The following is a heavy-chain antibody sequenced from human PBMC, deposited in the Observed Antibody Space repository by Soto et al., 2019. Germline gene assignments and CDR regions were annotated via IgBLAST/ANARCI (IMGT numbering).Heavy chain of an antibody. Sequence: VQLVESGGGWVQPGGSLRLSCAASGLTFSSYSMNWVRQAPGKGLEWVSYISSSSSTIYYADSVKGRFTISRDNAKNSLYLQMNSLRAEDTAVYYCARGRYYYYMDVWGKGTTVTVSS. V-gene: IGHV3-48*01. CDR3: ARGRYYYYMDV. CDR1: GLTFSSYS. J-gene: IGHJ6*03. CDR2: ISSSSSTI.